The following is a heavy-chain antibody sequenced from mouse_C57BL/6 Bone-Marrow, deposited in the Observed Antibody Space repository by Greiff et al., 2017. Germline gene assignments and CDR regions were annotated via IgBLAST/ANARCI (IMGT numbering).Heavy chain of an antibody. CDR2: IYPGSGNT. V-gene: IGHV1-76*01. J-gene: IGHJ1*03. CDR3: ARFEDYYGSYWYFDV. Sequence: VKLKESGAELVRPGASVELSCKASGYTFTDYYINWVKQRPGQGLEWIARIYPGSGNTYYNEKFKGKATLTAEKSSSTAYMQLSSLTSEDSAVYFCARFEDYYGSYWYFDVWGTGTTVTVSS. CDR1: GYTFTDYY. D-gene: IGHD1-1*01.